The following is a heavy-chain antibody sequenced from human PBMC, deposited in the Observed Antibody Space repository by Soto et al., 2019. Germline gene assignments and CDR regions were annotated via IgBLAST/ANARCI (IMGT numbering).Heavy chain of an antibody. J-gene: IGHJ4*02. Sequence: GGSLRLSCAASGFTFSTYSMSWVRQAPGKGLEWVSAISSNGIYTYYADSVKGRFTISRDNAKNTVYLQMNSLRAEDTAVYYCARDVQLQSFDYWGQGTLVTV. V-gene: IGHV3-21*01. CDR2: ISSNGIYT. CDR3: ARDVQLQSFDY. D-gene: IGHD5-18*01. CDR1: GFTFSTYS.